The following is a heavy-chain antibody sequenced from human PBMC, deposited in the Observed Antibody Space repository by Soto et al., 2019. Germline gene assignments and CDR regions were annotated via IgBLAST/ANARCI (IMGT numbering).Heavy chain of an antibody. CDR3: ARDGCSSTSCYAAGEGFDY. J-gene: IGHJ4*02. V-gene: IGHV1-18*01. CDR2: ISAYNGNT. Sequence: ASVKVSCKASGYTFTSYGISWVRQAPGQGLEWMGWISAYNGNTNYAQKLQGRVTMTTDTSTSTAYMELRSLRSDDTAVYYCARDGCSSTSCYAAGEGFDYWGQGTLVTVSS. D-gene: IGHD2-2*01. CDR1: GYTFTSYG.